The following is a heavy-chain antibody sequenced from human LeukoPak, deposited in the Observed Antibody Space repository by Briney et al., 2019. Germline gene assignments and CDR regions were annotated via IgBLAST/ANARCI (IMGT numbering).Heavy chain of an antibody. CDR1: GGSISSGVYY. D-gene: IGHD3-10*01. J-gene: IGHJ2*01. V-gene: IGHV4-61*02. Sequence: SQTLSLTCTVSGGSISSGVYYCSWIRQPAGKGLEWIGRIYTSGSTNYNPSLKSRVTISVDTSKNQFSLKLSSVTAADTAVYYCARLTMFRGVIYGTDWHSDLWGRGTLVTVSS. CDR2: IYTSGST. CDR3: ARLTMFRGVIYGTDWHSDL.